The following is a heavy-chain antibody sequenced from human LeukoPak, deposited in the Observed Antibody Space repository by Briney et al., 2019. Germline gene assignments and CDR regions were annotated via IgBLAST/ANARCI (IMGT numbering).Heavy chain of an antibody. J-gene: IGHJ6*03. CDR3: ARAYGIAAAGTLQQYYYYMDV. Sequence: PGGSLRLSCEDSGFTFRSYEMNWVRQAPGKGLEWIAYLSSSGSAFSYADSVKGRFTISRDNSKNTLYLQMNSLRAEDTAVYYCARAYGIAAAGTLQQYYYYMDVWGKGTTVTVSS. V-gene: IGHV3-48*03. CDR2: LSSSGSAF. CDR1: GFTFRSYE. D-gene: IGHD6-13*01.